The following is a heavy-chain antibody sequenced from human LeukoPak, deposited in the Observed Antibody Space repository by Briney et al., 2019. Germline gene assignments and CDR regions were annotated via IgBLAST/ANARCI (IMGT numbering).Heavy chain of an antibody. Sequence: GGSLRLSCAASGFTFSSYAMSWVRQAPGKGLEWVSAISGSGGSTYYADSVKGGVTISRDNSKNTLYLQMNSLRAEDTAVYYCAKDRRQQLVLWYFDLWGRGTLVTVSS. J-gene: IGHJ2*01. CDR2: ISGSGGST. CDR3: AKDRRQQLVLWYFDL. CDR1: GFTFSSYA. D-gene: IGHD6-13*01. V-gene: IGHV3-23*01.